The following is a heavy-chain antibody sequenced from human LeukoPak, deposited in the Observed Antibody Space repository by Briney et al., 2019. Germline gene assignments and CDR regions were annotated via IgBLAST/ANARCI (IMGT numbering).Heavy chain of an antibody. D-gene: IGHD3-3*01. CDR1: GFTFSSYA. J-gene: IGHJ4*02. CDR3: AREAEDYDFWSGYYFDY. Sequence: PGGSLRLSCAASGFTFSSYAMSWVRQAPGKGLEWVSAISGSGGSTYYADSVKGRFTISRDNSKNTLYLQMNSLRAEDTAVYYCAREAEDYDFWSGYYFDYWGQGTLVTVSS. V-gene: IGHV3-23*01. CDR2: ISGSGGST.